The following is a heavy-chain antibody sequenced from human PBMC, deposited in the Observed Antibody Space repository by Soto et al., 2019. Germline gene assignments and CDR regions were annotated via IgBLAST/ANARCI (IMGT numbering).Heavy chain of an antibody. V-gene: IGHV3-23*01. CDR1: GFTFSGYA. CDR2: ITGGGDDT. D-gene: IGHD3-22*01. J-gene: IGHJ4*02. Sequence: HPGGSLRLSCEASGFTFSGYAMSWVRQAPGRRLEWISAITGGGDDTYYADYVKGRVTISRDNSKNTLYLQMSSLRAEDTALYYCVKGSSASRPYYFDYWGQGTLVTVSS. CDR3: VKGSSASRPYYFDY.